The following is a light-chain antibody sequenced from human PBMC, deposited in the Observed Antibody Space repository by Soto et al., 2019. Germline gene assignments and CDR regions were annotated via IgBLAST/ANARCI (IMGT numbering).Light chain of an antibody. V-gene: IGLV1-40*01. J-gene: IGLJ1*01. Sequence: QSVLTQPPSVSGAPGQRVTISCTGSSSNIGAGYDVHWYQQLPGTAPKLLIYGNSNRPSGVPDRFSGSKSGTSASLAITGLQAEDEADYYCQSYDCSLSVFFGTGTKLTVL. CDR2: GNS. CDR3: QSYDCSLSVF. CDR1: SSNIGAGYD.